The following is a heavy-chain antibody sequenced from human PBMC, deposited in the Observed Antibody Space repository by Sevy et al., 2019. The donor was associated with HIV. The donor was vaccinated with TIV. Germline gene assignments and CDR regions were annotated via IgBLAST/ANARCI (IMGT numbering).Heavy chain of an antibody. CDR3: AKGLHYGSGSYYGGTDY. V-gene: IGHV3-30*18. CDR2: ILYDGSNE. CDR1: GFTFNGYG. D-gene: IGHD3-10*01. J-gene: IGHJ4*02. Sequence: GGSLRLSCAASGFTFNGYGMHWVRQAPGKGLEWVAVILYDGSNEYYADSVKGRFTISRDNSKNTVYLQMNRPRTEDTAVYYCAKGLHYGSGSYYGGTDYWGQGTLVTVSS.